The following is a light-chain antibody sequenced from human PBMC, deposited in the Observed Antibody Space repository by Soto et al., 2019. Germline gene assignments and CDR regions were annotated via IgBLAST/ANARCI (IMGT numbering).Light chain of an antibody. J-gene: IGKJ2*01. CDR3: QQAHSFPRT. CDR1: QGISRW. CDR2: AAS. Sequence: DIQMTQSPSSVSASVGDRVTITCRASQGISRWLAWYQQKPGTAPKLLIYAASSLQSGVPSRFSGSGSGTDFTLTISRLQPEDFATYYCQQAHSFPRTFGQGTKLEIK. V-gene: IGKV1-12*01.